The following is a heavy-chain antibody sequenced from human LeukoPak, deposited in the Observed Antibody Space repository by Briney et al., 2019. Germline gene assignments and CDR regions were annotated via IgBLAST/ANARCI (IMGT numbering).Heavy chain of an antibody. CDR2: ISGYNGNT. J-gene: IGHJ4*02. D-gene: IGHD1-26*01. Sequence: ASVKVSCKASGYTFTSYGISWVRQPPGQGLEWMGWISGYNGNTNYAQKLQGRVTMTTDTSTSTAYIELRSLRSDDTAVYYCARVEGATTHYWGQGTLVTVSS. CDR1: GYTFTSYG. CDR3: ARVEGATTHY. V-gene: IGHV1-18*01.